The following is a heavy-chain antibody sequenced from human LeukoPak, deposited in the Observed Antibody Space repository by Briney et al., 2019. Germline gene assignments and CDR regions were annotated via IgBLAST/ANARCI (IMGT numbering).Heavy chain of an antibody. J-gene: IGHJ4*02. V-gene: IGHV4-34*01. CDR3: ARGLGEQLVPYFDY. CDR1: GGSFSGYY. Sequence: PSETLSLTCAVYGGSFSGYYWSWIRQPPGKGLESIGEINHSGSTNYNPSLKSRVTISVDTSKNQFSLKLSSVTAADTAVYYCARGLGEQLVPYFDYWGQGTLVTVSS. CDR2: INHSGST. D-gene: IGHD6-6*01.